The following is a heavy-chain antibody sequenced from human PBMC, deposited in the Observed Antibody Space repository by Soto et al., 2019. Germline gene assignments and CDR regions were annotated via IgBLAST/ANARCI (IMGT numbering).Heavy chain of an antibody. CDR3: AGIADCSITTCAFSTRFHMRGYYYYYGMDV. V-gene: IGHV1-18*01. D-gene: IGHD2-2*01. J-gene: IGHJ6*02. Sequence: QVRLVQSAAEVKKPGASVRVSCKASGYTFSNYGITWVRQAPGQGLEWMGWISAYNGNTHFAQKFQGRVTMTTDTPTTTALMQLRSLSSDATALYSCAGIADCSITTCAFSTRFHMRGYYYYYGMDVWGPGTTVTVSS. CDR1: GYTFSNYG. CDR2: ISAYNGNT.